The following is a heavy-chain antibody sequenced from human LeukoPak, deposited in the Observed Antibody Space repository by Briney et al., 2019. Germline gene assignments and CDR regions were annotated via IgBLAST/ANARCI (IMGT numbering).Heavy chain of an antibody. CDR3: AVSYYYDSSGEPVPYYYYGMDV. D-gene: IGHD3-22*01. J-gene: IGHJ6*02. CDR1: GFTVSSNY. Sequence: GGSLRLSCAASGFTVSSNYMSWVRQAPGKGLEGGSVIYSGGSTYYADSVKGRFTISRDNPKNTLYLQMNSLRAEHTAVYYCAVSYYYDSSGEPVPYYYYGMDVWGQGTTVTVSS. V-gene: IGHV3-66*01. CDR2: IYSGGST.